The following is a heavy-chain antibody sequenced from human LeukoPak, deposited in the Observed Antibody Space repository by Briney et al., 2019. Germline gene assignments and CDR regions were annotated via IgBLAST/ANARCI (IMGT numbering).Heavy chain of an antibody. J-gene: IGHJ4*02. CDR1: GFTFSNYA. CDR3: AKCYMMDYGDSMYYFDY. CDR2: ISGSGGST. Sequence: GGSLRLSCAASGFTFSNYAMSWVRQAPGKGLEWVSVISGSGGSTYYADSVKGRFTISRDNSKNTLYLQMNSLRAEDTAVYYCAKCYMMDYGDSMYYFDYWGQGTLVTVSS. V-gene: IGHV3-23*01. D-gene: IGHD4-17*01.